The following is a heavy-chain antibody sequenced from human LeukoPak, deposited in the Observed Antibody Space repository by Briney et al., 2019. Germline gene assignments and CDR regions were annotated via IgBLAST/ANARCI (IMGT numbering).Heavy chain of an antibody. CDR3: ARGGKVNRYYYSSGSDY. Sequence: PGGSLRLSCAASGFIFSSYEMNWVRQAPGKGLEWVSYISSSGSTIYYADSVKGRFTISRDNAKNSLYLQMNSLRAEDTAVYYCARGGKVNRYYYSSGSDYWGQGILVTVSS. V-gene: IGHV3-48*03. CDR2: ISSSGSTI. CDR1: GFIFSSYE. D-gene: IGHD3-22*01. J-gene: IGHJ4*02.